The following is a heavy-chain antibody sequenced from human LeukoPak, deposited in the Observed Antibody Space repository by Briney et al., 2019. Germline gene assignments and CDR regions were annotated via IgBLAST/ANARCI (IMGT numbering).Heavy chain of an antibody. CDR1: GYSISSSYY. Sequence: SETLSLTCAVSGYSISSSYYWGWIRQPPGKGLEWIGSIYHSGSSYYNPSLKSRASISVDTSKNYFSLNLNPVTATDTAVYYCARRGSCSWCPFDIWGQGTMVIVSS. D-gene: IGHD2-2*01. V-gene: IGHV4-38-2*01. CDR2: IYHSGSS. CDR3: ARRGSCSWCPFDI. J-gene: IGHJ3*02.